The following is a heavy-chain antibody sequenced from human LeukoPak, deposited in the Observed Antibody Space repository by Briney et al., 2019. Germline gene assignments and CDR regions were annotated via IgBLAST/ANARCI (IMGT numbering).Heavy chain of an antibody. Sequence: GGSLRLSCAASGFTVSSNYMSWVRQAPGKGLEWVSVIYSGGSTYYADSVKGRFTISRDNSKNTLYLQMNSLRAEDTAVYYCARDQKSVYYYYYGMDVWGQGTTVTVSS. D-gene: IGHD4-17*01. V-gene: IGHV3-53*01. CDR1: GFTVSSNY. CDR2: IYSGGST. CDR3: ARDQKSVYYYYYGMDV. J-gene: IGHJ6*02.